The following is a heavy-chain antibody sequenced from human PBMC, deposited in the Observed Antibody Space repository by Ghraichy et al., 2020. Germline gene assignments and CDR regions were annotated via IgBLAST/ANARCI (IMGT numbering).Heavy chain of an antibody. CDR3: AKDIAVAQYYYYYYGMDV. CDR1: GFTFSSYG. J-gene: IGHJ6*01. Sequence: GGSLRLSCAASGFTFSSYGMHWVRQAPGKGLEWVAVISYDGSNKYYADSVKGPFTISRDNSKNTLYLQMNSLRAEDTAVYYCAKDIAVAQYYYYYYGMDVWGQGTTVTVSS. CDR2: ISYDGSNK. D-gene: IGHD6-19*01. V-gene: IGHV3-30*18.